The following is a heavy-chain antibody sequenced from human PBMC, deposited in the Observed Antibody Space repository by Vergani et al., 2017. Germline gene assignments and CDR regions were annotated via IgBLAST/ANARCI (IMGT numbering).Heavy chain of an antibody. D-gene: IGHD4-17*01. Sequence: EVQLLESGGGLVQPGGSLRLSCAASGFTFSSYAMKWVRQAPGKGLEWVSAISGSGGSTYYADSVKGRFTISRDNSKNALYLQMNSLGAEDTAVYYCAKVSSSGFHYGDVDYWGQGVLVTVSS. CDR1: GFTFSSYA. CDR2: ISGSGGST. V-gene: IGHV3-23*01. J-gene: IGHJ4*02. CDR3: AKVSSSGFHYGDVDY.